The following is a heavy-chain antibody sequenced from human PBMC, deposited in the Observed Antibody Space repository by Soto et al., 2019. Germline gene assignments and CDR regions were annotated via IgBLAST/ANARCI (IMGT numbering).Heavy chain of an antibody. Sequence: PSETLSLTCTVSGGSISSYYWSWIRQPPGKGLEWIGYIYYSGSTNYNPSLKSRVTISVDTSKNQFSLKLSSVTAADTAVYYCARGITMVRGPWLFDYWGQGTLVTVS. D-gene: IGHD3-10*01. CDR2: IYYSGST. CDR1: GGSISSYY. CDR3: ARGITMVRGPWLFDY. V-gene: IGHV4-59*01. J-gene: IGHJ4*02.